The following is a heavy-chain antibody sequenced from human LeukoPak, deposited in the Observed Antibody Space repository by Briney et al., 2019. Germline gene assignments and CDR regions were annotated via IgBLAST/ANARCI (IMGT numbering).Heavy chain of an antibody. Sequence: ASVKVSCKASGYTFTSYYMHWVRQAPGQGLEWMGIINPSGGSTSYAQKFQGRVTMTRDMSTSTVYMELSSLGSEDTAVYYCARGSLRFAHYYGSGSPYYFDYWGQGTLVTVSS. CDR1: GYTFTSYY. J-gene: IGHJ4*02. V-gene: IGHV1-46*01. CDR2: INPSGGST. D-gene: IGHD3-10*01. CDR3: ARGSLRFAHYYGSGSPYYFDY.